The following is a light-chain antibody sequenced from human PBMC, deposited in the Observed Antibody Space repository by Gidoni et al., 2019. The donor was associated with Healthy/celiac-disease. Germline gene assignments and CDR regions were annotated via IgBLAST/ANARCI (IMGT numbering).Light chain of an antibody. CDR1: QSFSSW. Sequence: IQLNQSPSPLSASVGESITITCRASQSFSSWLAWYKQKPGKAPNLPIYKASSLESGVPSRFSGSGSGTEFTLTISSLQPDDLATYYCQQYNSYQYTFGQGTELESK. V-gene: IGKV1-5*03. CDR3: QQYNSYQYT. J-gene: IGKJ2*01. CDR2: KAS.